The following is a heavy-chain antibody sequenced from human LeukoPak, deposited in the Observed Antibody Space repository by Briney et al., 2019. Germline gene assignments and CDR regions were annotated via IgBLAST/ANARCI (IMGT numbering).Heavy chain of an antibody. Sequence: ASETLSLTCTVSGGSISSYYWSWIRQPPGKGLEWIGYIYYSGSTNYNPSLKSRVTISVDTSKNQFSLKLSSVTAADTAVYYCARREAVAGSFDYWGQGTLVTVSS. D-gene: IGHD6-19*01. CDR3: ARREAVAGSFDY. CDR2: IYYSGST. V-gene: IGHV4-59*01. CDR1: GGSISSYY. J-gene: IGHJ4*02.